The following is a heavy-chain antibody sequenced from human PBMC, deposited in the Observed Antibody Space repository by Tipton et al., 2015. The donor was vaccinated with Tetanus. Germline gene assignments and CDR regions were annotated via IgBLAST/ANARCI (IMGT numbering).Heavy chain of an antibody. D-gene: IGHD6-19*01. V-gene: IGHV1-46*01. CDR3: ARVVGDSSGWGSAEYFQH. CDR2: INPSGGST. Sequence: QVQLVQSGAEVKKPGASVKVSCKASGYTFTSYYMHWVRQAPGQGLEWMGIINPSGGSTSYAQKFQGRVTMTRDTSTSTVYMELSSLRSEDTAVYYCARVVGDSSGWGSAEYFQHWGQGTLVTVSS. CDR1: GYTFTSYY. J-gene: IGHJ1*01.